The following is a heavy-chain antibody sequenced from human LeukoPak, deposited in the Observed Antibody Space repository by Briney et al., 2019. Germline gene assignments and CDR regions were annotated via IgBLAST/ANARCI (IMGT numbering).Heavy chain of an antibody. CDR1: GGSINSDNYS. CDR2: IYSSGRT. J-gene: IGHJ3*02. D-gene: IGHD6-19*01. CDR3: TRGWSSGGALDI. V-gene: IGHV4-61*02. Sequence: SETLSLTCTVSGGSINSDNYSWTWIRQPAGMGLDWIGRIYSSGRTDYNPSLKSRVTISIDNSKNQFSLELSSVTAADTAVYYCTRGWSSGGALDIWGQGTMVTVSS.